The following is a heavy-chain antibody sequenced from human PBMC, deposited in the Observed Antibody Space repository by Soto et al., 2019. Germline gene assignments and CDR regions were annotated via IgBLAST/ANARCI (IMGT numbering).Heavy chain of an antibody. V-gene: IGHV4-4*02. J-gene: IGHJ4*02. CDR2: IFHTGSA. D-gene: IGHD2-21*01. CDR1: GGSITSNW. Sequence: QVQLQESGPGLMKPSGTLSLTCAVSGGSITSNWWSWVHQPPGKGLEWIAEIFHTGSANYNPSLMGRLTISMDKSRNHLSLNLNSVTAADTAVYYCARHIAVSGTRGFDHWGQGTLVTVSS. CDR3: ARHIAVSGTRGFDH.